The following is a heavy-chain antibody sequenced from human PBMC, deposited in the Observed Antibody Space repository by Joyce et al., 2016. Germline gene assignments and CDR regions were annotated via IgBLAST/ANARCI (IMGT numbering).Heavy chain of an antibody. J-gene: IGHJ4*02. Sequence: EVQLMESGGGLVKPGGSLRLSCAASGFTFSSFSMTWVRQAPGKGLEWVSFISIISNYIYDADSVKGRFIISRDNAQNSLYLQMNNLRAEDTAVYYCARGLASGWYRGFDYWGQGTLVSVSS. D-gene: IGHD6-19*01. CDR3: ARGLASGWYRGFDY. CDR1: GFTFSSFS. CDR2: ISIISNYI. V-gene: IGHV3-21*05.